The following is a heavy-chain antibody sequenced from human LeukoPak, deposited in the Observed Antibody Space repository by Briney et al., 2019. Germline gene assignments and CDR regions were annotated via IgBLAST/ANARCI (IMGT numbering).Heavy chain of an antibody. CDR3: ARGRDFWSGPPYYFDY. CDR1: GYTFTSYY. Sequence: ASVKVSCKASGYTFTSYYMQWVRQAPGQGLEWMGIINPSGGSTSYAQKFQGRVTMTRDTSTSTVYMELSSLRSEDTAVYYCARGRDFWSGPPYYFDYWGQGTLVTVSS. CDR2: INPSGGST. J-gene: IGHJ4*02. V-gene: IGHV1-46*01. D-gene: IGHD3-3*01.